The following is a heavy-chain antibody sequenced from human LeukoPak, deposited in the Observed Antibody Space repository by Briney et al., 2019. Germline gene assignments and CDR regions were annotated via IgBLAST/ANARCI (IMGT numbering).Heavy chain of an antibody. CDR3: AKSYSGNYYYFDY. Sequence: PGGSLRLSCAASGFTFSSYIMGWVRQAPGKGLEWVSSMTGSGSSTYYADSVKGRFTISRDNSGNTLYLQMSSLRAEDTAVYYCAKSYSGNYYYFDYWGQGTLVTVSS. V-gene: IGHV3-23*01. CDR1: GFTFSSYI. D-gene: IGHD6-25*01. CDR2: MTGSGSST. J-gene: IGHJ4*02.